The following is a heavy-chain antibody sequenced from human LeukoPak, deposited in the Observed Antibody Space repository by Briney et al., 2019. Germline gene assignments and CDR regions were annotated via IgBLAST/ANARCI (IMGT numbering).Heavy chain of an antibody. CDR2: VSVYGGTT. Sequence: GGSLRLSCAASGFTFSSYAMSWVRQAPGKGLEWVSTVSVYGGTTYYADSVKGRFTISRDNSKNTLYLRMNSLRPEDAAVYFCAKELHGSGNYAFDYWGQGTLVTVSS. V-gene: IGHV3-23*01. CDR1: GFTFSSYA. CDR3: AKELHGSGNYAFDY. J-gene: IGHJ4*02. D-gene: IGHD3-10*01.